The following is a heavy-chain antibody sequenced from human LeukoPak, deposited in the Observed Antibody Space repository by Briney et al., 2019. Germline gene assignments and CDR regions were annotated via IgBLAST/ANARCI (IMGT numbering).Heavy chain of an antibody. V-gene: IGHV3-21*01. CDR2: ISSSGHYI. CDR1: GFTFSVYN. J-gene: IGHJ5*02. D-gene: IGHD5-24*01. CDR3: TRMSREAPGLPDL. Sequence: PGGSLRLSCAASGFTFSVYNMNWVRPAPGKGLEWVASISSSGHYIYYADSVKGRFTISRDNAKNTLYLQIGSLRADDTAVYYCTRMSREAPGLPDLWGQGTLVTVSS.